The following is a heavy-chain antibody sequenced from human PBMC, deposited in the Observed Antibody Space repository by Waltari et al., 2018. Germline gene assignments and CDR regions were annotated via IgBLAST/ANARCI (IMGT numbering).Heavy chain of an antibody. D-gene: IGHD6-19*01. Sequence: QVQLVQSGAEVKKPGASVKVSCKASGYTFTSYAMHWVRQAPGQRLEWMGWINAGNXXTKYSQEFXGRVXITRDXSXSTAYMELSSLRSEDMAVYYCAXXKGSSGWYTXFQHWGQGTXVTVSS. CDR2: INAGNXXT. V-gene: IGHV1-3*03. J-gene: IGHJ1*01. CDR1: GYTFTSYA. CDR3: AXXKGSSGWYTXFQH.